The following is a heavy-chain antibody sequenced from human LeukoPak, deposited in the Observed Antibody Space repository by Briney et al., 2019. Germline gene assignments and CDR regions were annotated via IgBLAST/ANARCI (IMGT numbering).Heavy chain of an antibody. Sequence: SETLSLTCAVYGGSFSGYYWSWIRQPPGKGLECIGEINHSGSTNYNPSLKSRVTVSVDTSRNQFSLKLSSVTAADTAVYYCARGKVVAGTPGQNSWDYWCQGTLVTVSS. CDR3: ARGKVVAGTPGQNSWDY. J-gene: IGHJ4*02. D-gene: IGHD6-19*01. V-gene: IGHV4-34*01. CDR2: INHSGST. CDR1: GGSFSGYY.